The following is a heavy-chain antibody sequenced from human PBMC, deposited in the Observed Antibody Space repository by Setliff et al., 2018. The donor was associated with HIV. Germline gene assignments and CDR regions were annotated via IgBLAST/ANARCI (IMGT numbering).Heavy chain of an antibody. Sequence: ASVKVSCKASGYTFNSYLVYWVRQAPGQRLEWMGWIHPGNDNREYSQRFQGRLTMTRYTSASMVYMELNSLTSEDTAVYFCARLSSVYAAIDNWGPGTLVTVSS. CDR2: IHPGNDNR. J-gene: IGHJ4*02. CDR3: ARLSSVYAAIDN. CDR1: GYTFNSYL. V-gene: IGHV1-3*01. D-gene: IGHD2-2*01.